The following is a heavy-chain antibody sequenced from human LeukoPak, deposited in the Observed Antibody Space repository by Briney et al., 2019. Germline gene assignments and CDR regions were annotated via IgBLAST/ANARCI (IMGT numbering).Heavy chain of an antibody. V-gene: IGHV3-23*01. Sequence: PGGSLRLSCAASGFTFSSHAMSWVRQAPGRGLEWVSSISQNGRTTYYPDSVRGRLTISRDNSKNTLDLQMNSLRPEDTAGYYCAKELSATPRAAVQTGDAFDVWGQGTMVTVFS. CDR2: ISQNGRTT. D-gene: IGHD7-27*01. J-gene: IGHJ3*01. CDR1: GFTFSSHA. CDR3: AKELSATPRAAVQTGDAFDV.